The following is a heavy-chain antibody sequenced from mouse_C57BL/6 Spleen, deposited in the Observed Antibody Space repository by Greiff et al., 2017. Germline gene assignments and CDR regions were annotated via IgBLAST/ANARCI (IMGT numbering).Heavy chain of an antibody. CDR3: ARFYYDYGWYFDV. D-gene: IGHD2-4*01. CDR2: IDPSDSET. V-gene: IGHV1-52*01. J-gene: IGHJ1*03. Sequence: QVQLQQPGAELVRPGSSVKLSCKASGYTFTSYWMHWVKQRPIQGLEWIGNIDPSDSETHYNQKFKDKATLTVDKSSSTAYMQLSSLTSEDSAVYYCARFYYDYGWYFDVWGTGTTVTVSS. CDR1: GYTFTSYW.